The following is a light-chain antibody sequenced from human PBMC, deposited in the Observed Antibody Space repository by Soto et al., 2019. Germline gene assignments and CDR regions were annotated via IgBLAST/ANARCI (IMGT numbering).Light chain of an antibody. CDR2: AAS. CDR1: QDISNF. Sequence: DIKMTQSPSSLSAFVGDTVTITCRASQDISNFLAWYQQKPGKVPKLLINAASTLQSGVPSRFSGSGSGTDFTLTISSLQPEDVATYYCQKCKIAPFTFGGGTKV. CDR3: QKCKIAPFT. V-gene: IGKV1-27*01. J-gene: IGKJ4*01.